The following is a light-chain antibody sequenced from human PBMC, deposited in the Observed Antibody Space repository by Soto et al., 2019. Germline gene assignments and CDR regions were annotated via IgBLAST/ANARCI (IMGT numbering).Light chain of an antibody. CDR1: SSVVGSYDY. CDR2: DVD. V-gene: IGLV2-14*03. CDR3: CAYSTSGTHV. Sequence: QSVLTQPASVSGSPGQSITFSCTGTSSVVGSYDYVSWHQQHPGKAPKLIIYDVDNRPSGVPSRFSGSKSGNTASLIISGLQTEDEADYYCCAYSTSGTHVFGTGTKVPVL. J-gene: IGLJ1*01.